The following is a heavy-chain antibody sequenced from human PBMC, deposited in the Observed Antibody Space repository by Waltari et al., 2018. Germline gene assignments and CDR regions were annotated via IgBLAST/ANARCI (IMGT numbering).Heavy chain of an antibody. D-gene: IGHD2-8*01. V-gene: IGHV4-39*01. Sequence: QLQLQESGPGLVQPSETLSLTCFVSGYSLNSRRYSWGWSRQSPGRGLEWVGQMYITGLSEYNPSLRSRVSISIDRSKSQFSLTLTSLTAADTAVYHCARLDPNGFDDSWGQGTLVTVST. CDR3: ARLDPNGFDDS. CDR2: MYITGLS. CDR1: GYSLNSRRYS. J-gene: IGHJ4*02.